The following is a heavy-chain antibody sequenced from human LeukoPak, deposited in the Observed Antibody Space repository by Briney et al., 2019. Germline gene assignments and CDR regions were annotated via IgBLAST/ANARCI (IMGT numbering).Heavy chain of an antibody. Sequence: GGSLRLACEASGFTFSSNWMSWVRQAPGKGLEWVANINQDGGERYYVDSVKGRFTISRDNSKNTLYLQMNSLRTEDTSVYYCAEDQKLQPFHYWGQGTLVTVSS. CDR1: GFTFSSNW. V-gene: IGHV3-7*01. CDR2: INQDGGER. J-gene: IGHJ4*02. D-gene: IGHD2-15*01. CDR3: AEDQKLQPFHY.